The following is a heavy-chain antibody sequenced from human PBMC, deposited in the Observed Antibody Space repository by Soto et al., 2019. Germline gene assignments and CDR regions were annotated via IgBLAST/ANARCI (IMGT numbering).Heavy chain of an antibody. CDR3: ARHDYGDYVLENWFDP. J-gene: IGHJ5*02. V-gene: IGHV4-4*07. CDR2: IYTSGST. D-gene: IGHD4-17*01. CDR1: GGSISSYY. Sequence: SETLSLTCTVSGGSISSYYWSWIRQPAGKGLEWIGRIYTSGSTNYNPSLKSRVTMSVDTSKNQFSLKLSSVTAADTAVYYCARHDYGDYVLENWFDPWGQGTLVTVSS.